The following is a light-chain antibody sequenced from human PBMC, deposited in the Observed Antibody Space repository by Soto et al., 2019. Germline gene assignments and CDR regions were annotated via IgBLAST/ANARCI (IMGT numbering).Light chain of an antibody. V-gene: IGKV1-39*01. CDR3: QQSFSTPRT. Sequence: DIPMTQSPSSLSASAGDRVTITCRASQSIRSSLNWYQQRPGKAPELLIYATSSLQSGVPSRFSGSGSGTDFALTISSLQPEDFATYYCQQSFSTPRTFGQGTKLEIK. CDR2: ATS. CDR1: QSIRSS. J-gene: IGKJ2*01.